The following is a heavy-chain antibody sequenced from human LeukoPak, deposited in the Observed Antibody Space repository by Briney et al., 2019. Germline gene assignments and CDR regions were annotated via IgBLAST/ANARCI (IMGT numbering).Heavy chain of an antibody. CDR2: MNPNSGNT. D-gene: IGHD2-2*01. V-gene: IGHV1-8*01. Sequence: GASVKVSCTASGYTFTSYDINWVRQATGQGLEWMGWMNPNSGNTGYAQKFQGRVTMTRNTSISTAYMELSSLRSEDTAVYYCARGDEHCSSTSCYYYYGMDVWGQGTTVTVSS. J-gene: IGHJ6*02. CDR3: ARGDEHCSSTSCYYYYGMDV. CDR1: GYTFTSYD.